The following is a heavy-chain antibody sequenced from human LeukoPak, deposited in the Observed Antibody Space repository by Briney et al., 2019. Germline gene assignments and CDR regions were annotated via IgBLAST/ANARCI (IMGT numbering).Heavy chain of an antibody. Sequence: SETLSLTCTVSGGSMSSYYWSWIGQPPGKGLEWIGYIYYSGSTNYNPSLKSRVTISVDTSKNQFPLKLSSVTAADTAVYYCARVEVGPNWFDPWGQGTLVTVSS. D-gene: IGHD3-3*01. J-gene: IGHJ5*02. CDR3: ARVEVGPNWFDP. CDR2: IYYSGST. V-gene: IGHV4-59*01. CDR1: GGSMSSYY.